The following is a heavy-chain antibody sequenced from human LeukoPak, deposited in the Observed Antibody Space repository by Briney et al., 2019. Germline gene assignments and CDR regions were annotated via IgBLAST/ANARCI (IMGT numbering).Heavy chain of an antibody. J-gene: IGHJ4*02. Sequence: PGRSLRLSCAASGFTFDDYAMHWVRQAPGKGLEWVSGISWNSGSIGYADSVKGRFTISRDNAKNSLYLQMNSLRAEDTALYYCAKDRRDSSGYLFDYWGQGTLVTVSS. V-gene: IGHV3-9*01. CDR3: AKDRRDSSGYLFDY. CDR2: ISWNSGSI. D-gene: IGHD3-22*01. CDR1: GFTFDDYA.